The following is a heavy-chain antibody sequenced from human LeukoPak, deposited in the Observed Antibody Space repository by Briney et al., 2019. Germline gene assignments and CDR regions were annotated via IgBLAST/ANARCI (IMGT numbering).Heavy chain of an antibody. CDR1: GYSISSGYY. Sequence: PSETLSLTCAVSGYSISSGYYWGWIRQPPGKGLEWIGSIYHSGSTYYNPSLKSRVTISADTSKNQFSLKLSSVTAADTAVYYCARRLEYSSGWYGNDAFDIWGQGTMVTVSS. CDR2: IYHSGST. CDR3: ARRLEYSSGWYGNDAFDI. J-gene: IGHJ3*02. V-gene: IGHV4-38-2*01. D-gene: IGHD6-19*01.